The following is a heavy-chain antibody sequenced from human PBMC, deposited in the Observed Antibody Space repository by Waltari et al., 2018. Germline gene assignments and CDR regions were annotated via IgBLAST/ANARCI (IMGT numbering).Heavy chain of an antibody. V-gene: IGHV3-30-3*01. CDR3: ARDQLEGIAVAGTDYYYYYGMDV. Sequence: QVQLVESGGGVVQPGRSLRLSCAASGFTFSSYAMHWVRQAPGKGLEWVAVISYDGSNKYYADSVKGRFTISRDNSKNTLYLQMNSLRAEDTAVYYCARDQLEGIAVAGTDYYYYYGMDVWGQGTTVTVSS. CDR2: ISYDGSNK. D-gene: IGHD6-19*01. J-gene: IGHJ6*02. CDR1: GFTFSSYA.